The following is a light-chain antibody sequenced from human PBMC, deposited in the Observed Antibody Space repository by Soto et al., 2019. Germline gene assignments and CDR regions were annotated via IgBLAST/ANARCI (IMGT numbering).Light chain of an antibody. V-gene: IGKV1-39*01. J-gene: IGKJ1*01. CDR3: QQSYNSPRT. Sequence: DIKMTQSPSSLSASVGGRVTIACRTSQSVTTFLNWYQQKPGEAPKLLIYRASTLQTGIPSRFSGSGYGADCVLTISSLQPEDVATYYCQQSYNSPRTLGLGTKVDIK. CDR2: RAS. CDR1: QSVTTF.